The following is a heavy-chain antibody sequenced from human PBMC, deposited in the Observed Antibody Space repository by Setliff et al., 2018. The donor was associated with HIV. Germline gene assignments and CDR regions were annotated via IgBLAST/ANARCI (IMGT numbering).Heavy chain of an antibody. J-gene: IGHJ4*02. CDR2: ISNSGST. Sequence: SETLSLTCTVSGGSIRRGSYYWNWIRQPAGEGLEWIGHISNSGSTNYNPSLKNRVTLSMDTSKNQFSLKLRSVFAGDAAMYYCVRDPGYNSGWSGTSCDYWGRGTLVTVSS. D-gene: IGHD6-19*01. V-gene: IGHV4-61*09. CDR3: VRDPGYNSGWSGTSCDY. CDR1: GGSIRRGSYY.